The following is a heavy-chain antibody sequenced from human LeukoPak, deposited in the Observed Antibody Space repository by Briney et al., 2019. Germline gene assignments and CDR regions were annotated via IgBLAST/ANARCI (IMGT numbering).Heavy chain of an antibody. V-gene: IGHV3-49*04. CDR2: IRSKAYGGTT. D-gene: IGHD4-17*01. CDR1: GFTFSSYA. CDR3: TRVYGDYEAWFDP. J-gene: IGHJ5*02. Sequence: GGSLRLSCAASGFTFSSYAMSWVRQAPGKGLEWVGFIRSKAYGGTTEYAASVKGRFTISRDDSKSIAYLQMNSLKTEDTAVYYCTRVYGDYEAWFDPWGQGTLVTVSS.